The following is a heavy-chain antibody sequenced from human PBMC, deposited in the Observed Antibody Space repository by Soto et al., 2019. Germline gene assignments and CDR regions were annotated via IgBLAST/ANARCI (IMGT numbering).Heavy chain of an antibody. CDR2: IYWDDHK. V-gene: IGHV2-5*02. Sequence: QITLKESGPTLVKPTQTLTLTCNFSGFSLTTYGAGVGWIRQPPGKAPEWLALIYWDDHKTFRSSLRSRLTITEVTTKNQVVLTMANTDPGDTTTYYCTHKILGPTSATCGRDCYMAVCGRGTTVTVSS. D-gene: IGHD2-21*01. CDR1: GFSLTTYGAG. CDR3: THKILGPTSATCGRDCYMAV. J-gene: IGHJ6*04.